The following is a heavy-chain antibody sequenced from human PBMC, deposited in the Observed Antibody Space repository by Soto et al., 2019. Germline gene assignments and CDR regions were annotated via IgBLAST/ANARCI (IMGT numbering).Heavy chain of an antibody. D-gene: IGHD3-22*01. Sequence: GGSLRLSCTASGFTFGDYAMSWVRQAPGKGLEWVGFIRSKAYGGTTEYAASVKGRFTISRDDSKSIAYLQMNSLKTEDTAVHYCTRHRSPYYYDSSGYYYWGQGTLVTVSS. CDR1: GFTFGDYA. J-gene: IGHJ4*02. CDR2: IRSKAYGGTT. CDR3: TRHRSPYYYDSSGYYY. V-gene: IGHV3-49*04.